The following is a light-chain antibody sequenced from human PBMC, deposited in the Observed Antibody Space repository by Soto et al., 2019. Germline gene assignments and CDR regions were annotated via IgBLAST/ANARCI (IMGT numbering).Light chain of an antibody. CDR1: SSDVGGYNY. V-gene: IGLV2-11*01. CDR2: DVS. Sequence: QSALTQPRSVSGSPGQSVTISCTGTSSDVGGYNYVSWYQHHPGKAPKLIIYDVSKRPSGVPDRFSGSKSGNTASLTISALQPDDEADYHCCSYGGYNTGVFGGGTKLTVL. CDR3: CSYGGYNTGV. J-gene: IGLJ2*01.